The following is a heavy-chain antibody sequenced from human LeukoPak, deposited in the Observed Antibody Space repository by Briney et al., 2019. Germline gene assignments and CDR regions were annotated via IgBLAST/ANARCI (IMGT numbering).Heavy chain of an antibody. CDR2: INPNSGGT. CDR3: ARGFPDLLGYCSSTSCYGGY. V-gene: IGHV1-2*02. D-gene: IGHD2-2*01. CDR1: GYTFTGYY. Sequence: ASVKVSCKASGYTFTGYYMHWVRQAPGQGLEWMGWINPNSGGTNYAQKFQGRVTMTRDTSISTAYMELSRLRSDDTAVYYCARGFPDLLGYCSSTSCYGGYWGQGTLVTVSS. J-gene: IGHJ4*02.